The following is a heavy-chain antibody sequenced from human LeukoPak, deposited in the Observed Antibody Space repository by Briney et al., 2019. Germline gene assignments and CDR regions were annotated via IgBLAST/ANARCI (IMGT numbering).Heavy chain of an antibody. V-gene: IGHV3-23*01. CDR2: ISGSGGST. CDR3: AKESTVTPGNVNWFDS. D-gene: IGHD4-17*01. J-gene: IGHJ5*01. CDR1: GFTFSNYD. Sequence: GGSLRLSCAASGFTFSNYDMNWVRQAPGKGLEWVSTISGSGGSTYYADSVKGRFTISRDNSKNTLYLQMKSLRAEDTAVYYCAKESTVTPGNVNWFDSWGQGTLVTVSS.